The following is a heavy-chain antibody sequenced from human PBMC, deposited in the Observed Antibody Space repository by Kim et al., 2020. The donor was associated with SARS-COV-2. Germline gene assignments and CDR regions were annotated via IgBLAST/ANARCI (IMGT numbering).Heavy chain of an antibody. CDR1: GGTFSSYA. Sequence: SVKVSCKASGGTFSSYAISWVRQAPGQGLEWMGGIIPIFGTANYAQKFQGRVTITADESTSTAYMELSSLRSEDTAVYYCAREVLGYCSGGSCYSPYYFDYWGQGTLVTVSS. CDR3: AREVLGYCSGGSCYSPYYFDY. D-gene: IGHD2-15*01. V-gene: IGHV1-69*13. CDR2: IIPIFGTA. J-gene: IGHJ4*02.